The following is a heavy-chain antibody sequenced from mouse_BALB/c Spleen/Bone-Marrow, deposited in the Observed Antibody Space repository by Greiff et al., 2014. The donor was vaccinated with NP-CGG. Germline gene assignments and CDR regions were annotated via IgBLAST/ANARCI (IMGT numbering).Heavy chain of an antibody. J-gene: IGHJ2*01. CDR2: ISSGSSTI. CDR1: GFTFSSFA. D-gene: IGHD1-1*01. Sequence: EVKLMESGGGLVQPGGSRKLSCAASGFTFSSFAMHWVRQAPEKGLEWVAYISSGSSTIYYADTVMGRFTISRDNPKNTLFLQMTSLRSEYTAMYYCARSGSSSGYFDYLGQGTTLTVSS. CDR3: ARSGSSSGYFDY. V-gene: IGHV5-17*02.